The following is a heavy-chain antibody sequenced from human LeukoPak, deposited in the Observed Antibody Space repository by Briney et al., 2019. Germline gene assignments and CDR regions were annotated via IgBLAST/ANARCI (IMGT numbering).Heavy chain of an antibody. V-gene: IGHV1-24*01. CDR1: GYTLTELY. J-gene: IGHJ3*02. CDR3: ATERVSSWELQRRPRAFDI. CDR2: FDSENGET. D-gene: IGHD1-26*01. Sequence: ASVTVSCTVSGYTLTELYMHWVRQAPGKGLEWMGGFDSENGETKDAQRFQGRVTMTVDTSTDTAYMELSSLRSEDTAVYYCATERVSSWELQRRPRAFDIWGQGTMVTVSS.